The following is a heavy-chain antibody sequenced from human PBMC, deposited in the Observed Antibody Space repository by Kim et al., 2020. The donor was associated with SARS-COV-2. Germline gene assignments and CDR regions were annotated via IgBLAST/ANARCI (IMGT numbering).Heavy chain of an antibody. J-gene: IGHJ6*02. Sequence: SPFTISRDNSKNTLYLQMNSLRAEETAVYYCARVKSGMIAPYFSYGMDVWGQGTTVTVSS. CDR3: ARVKSGMIAPYFSYGMDV. D-gene: IGHD1-26*01. V-gene: IGHV3-30*01.